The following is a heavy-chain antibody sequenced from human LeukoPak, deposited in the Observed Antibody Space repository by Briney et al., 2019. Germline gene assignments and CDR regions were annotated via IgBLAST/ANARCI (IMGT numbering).Heavy chain of an antibody. Sequence: PGGSLRLSCTASGFTFGDYAMSWFRQAPGKGLEWVGFIRSKAYGGTTEYAASVKGRFTISRDDSKSIAYLQMNSLKTEDTAVYYCARAVYSSVWLGDYWGQGTLVTVSS. CDR2: IRSKAYGGTT. CDR3: ARAVYSSVWLGDY. D-gene: IGHD6-19*01. J-gene: IGHJ4*02. V-gene: IGHV3-49*03. CDR1: GFTFGDYA.